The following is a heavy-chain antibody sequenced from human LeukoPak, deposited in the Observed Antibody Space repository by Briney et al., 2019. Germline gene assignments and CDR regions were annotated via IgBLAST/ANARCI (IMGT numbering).Heavy chain of an antibody. CDR1: GLAFSSYG. D-gene: IGHD5-12*01. Sequence: GGSLRLSCAASGLAFSSYGMHWVRQAPGKGLEWVAVIWYDGSNKYYADSVRGRFTISRDNSKNTLYLQMNSLRAEDTAIYYCAKDETRGYSGYDLDYWGQGTLVTVSS. CDR3: AKDETRGYSGYDLDY. V-gene: IGHV3-33*06. CDR2: IWYDGSNK. J-gene: IGHJ4*02.